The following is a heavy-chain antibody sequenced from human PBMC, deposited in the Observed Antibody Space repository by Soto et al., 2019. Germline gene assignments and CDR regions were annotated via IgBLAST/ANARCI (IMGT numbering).Heavy chain of an antibody. J-gene: IGHJ6*02. V-gene: IGHV3-7*03. D-gene: IGHD6-19*01. CDR1: GFTFSSYW. CDR3: ARAGIAVAGRESYYYGMDV. Sequence: PGGSLRLSCAASGFTFSSYWMSWVRQAPGKGLEWVANIKQDGSEKYYVDSVKGRFTISRDNAKNSLYLQMNSLRAEDTAVYYCARAGIAVAGRESYYYGMDVWGRGTTVTVSS. CDR2: IKQDGSEK.